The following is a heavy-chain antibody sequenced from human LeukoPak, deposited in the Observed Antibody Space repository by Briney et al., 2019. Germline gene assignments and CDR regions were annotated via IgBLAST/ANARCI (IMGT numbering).Heavy chain of an antibody. D-gene: IGHD3-22*01. Sequence: SETLSLTCTVSGDSVSSDNYYWSWIRQPPGKGLEWIAYIDYSGATKFNPSLKSRVTITLDTSKNQFSLKLSSVTAAVTAVYYCARDRRGYYDSGGHFDYWGQGTLVTVSS. J-gene: IGHJ4*02. CDR2: IDYSGAT. CDR3: ARDRRGYYDSGGHFDY. CDR1: GDSVSSDNYY. V-gene: IGHV4-61*01.